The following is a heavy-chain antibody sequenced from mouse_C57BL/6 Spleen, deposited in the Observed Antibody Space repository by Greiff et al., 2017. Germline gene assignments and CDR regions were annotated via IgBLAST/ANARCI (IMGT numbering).Heavy chain of an antibody. CDR2: FYPGSGSI. CDR3: ARHEEEYYGSFWYFDV. Sequence: VQLVESGAELVKPGASVKLSCKASGYTFTEYTIHWVKQRSGQGLEWIGWFYPGSGSIKYNEKFKDKATLTADKSSSTVYMELSRLTSEDSAVYFCARHEEEYYGSFWYFDVWGTGTTVTVSS. CDR1: GYTFTEYT. J-gene: IGHJ1*03. V-gene: IGHV1-62-2*01. D-gene: IGHD1-1*01.